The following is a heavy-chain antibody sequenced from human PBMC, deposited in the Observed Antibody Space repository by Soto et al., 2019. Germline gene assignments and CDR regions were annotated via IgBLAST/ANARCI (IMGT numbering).Heavy chain of an antibody. Sequence: GGSLRLSCVVSGFTFSSYAMSWVRQAPGKGLEWVSAISGSGGSTYYADSVKGRFTISRDNSKNTLYLQMNSLRAEDTAVYYCAKAYCTNGGCPPYYYYYGMDVWGQGTTVTVSS. D-gene: IGHD2-8*01. J-gene: IGHJ6*02. CDR2: ISGSGGST. CDR3: AKAYCTNGGCPPYYYYYGMDV. V-gene: IGHV3-23*01. CDR1: GFTFSSYA.